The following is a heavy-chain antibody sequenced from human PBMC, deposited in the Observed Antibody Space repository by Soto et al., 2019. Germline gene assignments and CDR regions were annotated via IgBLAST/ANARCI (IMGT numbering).Heavy chain of an antibody. CDR1: GYTFTTYA. CDR3: ARAPGRLITQYPMDV. V-gene: IGHV1-3*01. Sequence: QVHLVQSGTEVKKPGASVKLSCTASGYTFTTYAMHWVRQAPGQRLEWLGWINAGNGYTQYLQHFQGRVTITRDTSASTVYMELSRLRSEDTAVYYCARAPGRLITQYPMDVWGQGTTVIVSS. CDR2: INAGNGYT. D-gene: IGHD3-16*01. J-gene: IGHJ6*02.